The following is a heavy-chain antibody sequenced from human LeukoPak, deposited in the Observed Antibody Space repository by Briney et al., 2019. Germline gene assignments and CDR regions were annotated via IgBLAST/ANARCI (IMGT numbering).Heavy chain of an antibody. D-gene: IGHD6-13*01. CDR3: TRDRRSCFDY. CDR2: IKQDGSEK. V-gene: IGHV3-7*01. CDR1: GFTFSIYW. J-gene: IGHJ4*02. Sequence: GGSLRLSCAPSGFTFSIYWMSWVRQAPGKGLEWVANIKQDGSEKYYVDSVKGRFTISRDNAKNSLYLQMNSLRAEDTAVYYCTRDRRSCFDYWGQGTLVTVSS.